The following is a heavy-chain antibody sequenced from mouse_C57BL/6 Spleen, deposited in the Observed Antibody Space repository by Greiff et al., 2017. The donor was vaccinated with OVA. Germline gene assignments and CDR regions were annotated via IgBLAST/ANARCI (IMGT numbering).Heavy chain of an antibody. CDR2: IHPSDSVT. CDR1: GYTFTSYW. V-gene: IGHV1-74*01. J-gene: IGHJ3*01. Sequence: VQLQQPGAELVKPGASVKVSCKASGYTFTSYWMHWVKQRPGQGLEWVGRIHPSDSVTNYNQKFKGKATLTVDKSSSTAYMQLSSLTSEDSAVYYCAISYSTFAYWGQGTLVTVSA. D-gene: IGHD2-5*01. CDR3: AISYSTFAY.